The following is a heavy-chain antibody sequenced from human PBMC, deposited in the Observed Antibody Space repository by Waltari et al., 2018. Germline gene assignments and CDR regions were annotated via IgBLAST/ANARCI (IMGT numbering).Heavy chain of an antibody. Sequence: QLQLQESGPGLVKPSETLSLTCTVSGGSISSTIYSWGWIRQPPGKGLEWIGSISGNTYYNPSLKSRVTISVDTSKNRFSLKLSSVTAADTAVYYCARFYGDYSIDYWGQGTLVTVSS. CDR2: ISGNT. CDR3: ARFYGDYSIDY. CDR1: GGSISSTIYS. D-gene: IGHD4-17*01. J-gene: IGHJ4*02. V-gene: IGHV4-39*01.